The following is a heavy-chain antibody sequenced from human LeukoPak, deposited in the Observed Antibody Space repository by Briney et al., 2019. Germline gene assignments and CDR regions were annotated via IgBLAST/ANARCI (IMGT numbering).Heavy chain of an antibody. V-gene: IGHV1-18*01. CDR3: ARLGGWAYRDYLQEAFDY. Sequence: ASVKVSCKASGYTFTNFGISWVRQAPGQGLEWMGWISPYNGITNYAQKVQGRVTMTTDTSTSTVYMELRSLRSDDTAVYYCARLGGWAYRDYLQEAFDYWGQGTLVTVSS. J-gene: IGHJ4*02. CDR2: ISPYNGIT. CDR1: GYTFTNFG. D-gene: IGHD4-17*01.